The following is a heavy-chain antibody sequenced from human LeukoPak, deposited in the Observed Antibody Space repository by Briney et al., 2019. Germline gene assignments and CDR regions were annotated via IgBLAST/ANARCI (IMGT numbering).Heavy chain of an antibody. V-gene: IGHV3-23*01. CDR2: ISGSGGST. D-gene: IGHD2-8*02. J-gene: IGHJ4*02. CDR1: GFTFSSYA. CDR3: AKRGGPYWFDY. Sequence: GGSLRLSCAASGFTFSSYAMSWVGQAPGKGLEGVSAISGSGGSTYYADSVKGRFTISRDNSKNTLYLQMNSLRAEDTAVYYCAKRGGPYWFDYWGQGTLVTVSS.